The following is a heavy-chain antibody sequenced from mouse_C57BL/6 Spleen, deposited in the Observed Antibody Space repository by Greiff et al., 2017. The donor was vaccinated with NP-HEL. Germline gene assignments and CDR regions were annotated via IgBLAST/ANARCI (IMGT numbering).Heavy chain of an antibody. CDR2: IDPSDSYT. D-gene: IGHD1-1*01. CDR1: GYTFTSYW. V-gene: IGHV1-59*01. CDR3: ARGLLRYPYFDY. J-gene: IGHJ2*01. Sequence: QVQLQQSGAELVRPGTSVKLSCKASGYTFTSYWMHWVKQRPGQGLEWIGVIDPSDSYTNYNQKFKGKATLTVDTSSSTAYMQLSSLTSEDSAVYYCARGLLRYPYFDYWGKGTTLTVSS.